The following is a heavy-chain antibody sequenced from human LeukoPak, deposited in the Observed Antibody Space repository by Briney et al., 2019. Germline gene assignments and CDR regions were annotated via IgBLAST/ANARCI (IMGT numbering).Heavy chain of an antibody. D-gene: IGHD1-26*01. CDR2: IGTAGDT. CDR3: ARQNTPHGNFDY. CDR1: GFTLSSYA. Sequence: GGSLRLSCAASGFTLSSYAMHWVRQPAGKGLEWVSAIGTAGDTFYPGSVKGRFTISREDAKKSLFLQMNSLRAEDTAVYYCARQNTPHGNFDYWGQGTLVTVSS. J-gene: IGHJ4*02. V-gene: IGHV3-13*01.